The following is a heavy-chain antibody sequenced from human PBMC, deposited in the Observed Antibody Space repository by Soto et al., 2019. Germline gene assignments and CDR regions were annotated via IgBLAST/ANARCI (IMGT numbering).Heavy chain of an antibody. Sequence: GASVKVSCKASGYTFTGYYMHWVRQAPGQGLEWMGWINPNSGGTNYAQKFQGRVTMTRDTSISTAYMELSRLRSDDTAVYYCARAEGPLWLRSWYFDLWGRGTLVTVSS. V-gene: IGHV1-2*02. CDR1: GYTFTGYY. D-gene: IGHD5-18*01. CDR2: INPNSGGT. CDR3: ARAEGPLWLRSWYFDL. J-gene: IGHJ2*01.